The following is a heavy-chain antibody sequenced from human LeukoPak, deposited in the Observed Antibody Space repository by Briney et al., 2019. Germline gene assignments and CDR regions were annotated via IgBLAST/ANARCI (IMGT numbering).Heavy chain of an antibody. D-gene: IGHD5/OR15-5a*01. CDR3: VRGGIQVSGIDAFDI. Sequence: PGGSLRLSCAASGYTFWNYDMPWVPHFPGRGLEWVSAIGIADDTHYPDSVKGRFTISRENAKNSLYLQMNSLRDGDTAVYYCVRGGIQVSGIDAFDIWGQGTMVTVSS. CDR2: IGIADDT. J-gene: IGHJ3*02. V-gene: IGHV3-13*01. CDR1: GYTFWNYD.